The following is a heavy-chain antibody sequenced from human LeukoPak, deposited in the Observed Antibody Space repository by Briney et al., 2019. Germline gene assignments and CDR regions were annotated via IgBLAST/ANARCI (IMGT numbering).Heavy chain of an antibody. J-gene: IGHJ4*02. CDR1: GFTFSSYA. CDR3: AKKYSSGWCFDY. CDR2: ISGSGGST. V-gene: IGHV3-23*01. D-gene: IGHD6-19*01. Sequence: GGSLRLSCAASGFTFSSYAMSWVRQAPGKGLEWVSAISGSGGSTYYADSVKGWFTISRDNSKNTLYLQMNSLRAEDTAVYYCAKKYSSGWCFDYWGQGTLVTVSS.